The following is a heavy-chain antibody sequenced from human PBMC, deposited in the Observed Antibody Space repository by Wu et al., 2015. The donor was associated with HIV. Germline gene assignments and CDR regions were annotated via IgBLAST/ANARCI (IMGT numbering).Heavy chain of an antibody. J-gene: IGHJ6*02. D-gene: IGHD3-22*01. CDR2: MNPKSGNT. Sequence: VQLVQSGSEVKKPGASVKVPCKASGYTFNNYDVNWVRQAPGQGLEWMGWMNPKSGNTGYTQILQGRVTMTRNTSTTTAFLELRSLKFEDTAVYYCARGFGSGYYKRGMDVWGQGTTVIVSS. CDR1: GYTFNNYD. CDR3: ARGFGSGYYKRGMDV. V-gene: IGHV1-8*01.